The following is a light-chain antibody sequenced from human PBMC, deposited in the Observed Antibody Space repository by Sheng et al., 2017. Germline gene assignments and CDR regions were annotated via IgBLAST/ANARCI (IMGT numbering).Light chain of an antibody. J-gene: IGKJ2*01. CDR1: QSISSN. V-gene: IGKV1-39*01. Sequence: DIQMTQSPSSLSASVGDRVTITCRASQSISSNLLWYQQKPGKAPKAPDLCCIQFAKWGPSQRSVAVDLGQISLLTISSLQPEDFATYYCQQKLQYSSPTFAQGTKLEIK. CDR3: QQKLQYSSPT. CDR2: CI.